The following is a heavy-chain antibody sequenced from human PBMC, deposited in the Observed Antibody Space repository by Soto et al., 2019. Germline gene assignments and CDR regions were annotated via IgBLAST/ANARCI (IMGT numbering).Heavy chain of an antibody. V-gene: IGHV3-21*06. J-gene: IGHJ4*02. Sequence: LRLSCAASGFTFTRYSMNWVRQAPGKGLEWVSSISSTTNYIYYGDSMKGRFTISRDNAKNSLYLEMNSLGAEDTAVYYCARESEDLTSNFDYWGQGTLVTVSS. CDR3: ARESEDLTSNFDY. CDR1: GFTFTRYS. CDR2: ISSTTNYI.